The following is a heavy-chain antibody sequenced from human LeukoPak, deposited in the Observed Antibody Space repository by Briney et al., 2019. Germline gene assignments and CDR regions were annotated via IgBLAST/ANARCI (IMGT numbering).Heavy chain of an antibody. CDR3: ARGRSSMVRGYYSYYMDV. J-gene: IGHJ6*03. CDR2: IYYSGST. V-gene: IGHV4-59*01. Sequence: SETLSLTCTVSGGSISSYYWSWIRQPPGKGLEWIGYIYYSGSTNYNPSLKSRVTISVDTSKNQFSLKLSSVTAADTAVYYCARGRSSMVRGYYSYYMDVWGKGTTVTISS. CDR1: GGSISSYY. D-gene: IGHD3-10*01.